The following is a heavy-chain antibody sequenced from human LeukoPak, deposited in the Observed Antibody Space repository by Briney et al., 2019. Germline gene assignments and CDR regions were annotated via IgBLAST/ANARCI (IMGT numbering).Heavy chain of an antibody. CDR2: INSDGSST. J-gene: IGHJ4*02. CDR1: GFTFRSHW. CDR3: ARGLSYCPDY. Sequence: GGSLRLSCAASGFTFRSHWMYWVRQAQGKGLVWVSCINSDGSSTNYADSVKGRFTISRDNAKNTLYLQMHGLRAEDTAVYYCARGLSYCPDYWGQGTLVSVSS. V-gene: IGHV3-74*01. D-gene: IGHD3-10*01.